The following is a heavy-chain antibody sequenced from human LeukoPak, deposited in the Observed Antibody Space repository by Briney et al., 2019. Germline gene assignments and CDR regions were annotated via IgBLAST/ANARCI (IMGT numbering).Heavy chain of an antibody. CDR3: ARGTQGSGSYVFDY. V-gene: IGHV1-69*04. CDR2: IIPILGIA. Sequence: SVKVSCKASGGTFSSYAISWVRQAPGQGLEWMGRIIPILGIANYAQKFQGRVTITADKSTSTAYMELSSLRSEDTAVYYCARGTQGSGSYVFDYWGQGTLVTVSS. CDR1: GGTFSSYA. J-gene: IGHJ4*02. D-gene: IGHD3-10*01.